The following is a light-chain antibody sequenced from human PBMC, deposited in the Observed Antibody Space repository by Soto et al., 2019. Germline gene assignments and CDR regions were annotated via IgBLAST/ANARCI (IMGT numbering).Light chain of an antibody. Sequence: EIVFTQSPCTLSLSPGERATLSCRASQTINSGLAWYQHKRGQAPRLLIYGVSVRASGIPDRFSGSGSGTDFTLTISRLEPEDFAVYFCQQYGDLPWTFGQGTKVDIK. CDR3: QQYGDLPWT. V-gene: IGKV3-20*01. J-gene: IGKJ1*01. CDR1: QTINSG. CDR2: GVS.